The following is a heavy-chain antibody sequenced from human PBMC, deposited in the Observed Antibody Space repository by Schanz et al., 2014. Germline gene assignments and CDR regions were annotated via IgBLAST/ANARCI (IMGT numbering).Heavy chain of an antibody. CDR1: TSLFSRSV. CDR2: INSDGTTT. D-gene: IGHD2-2*01. CDR3: AMGGYHLHH. Sequence: VHLVESGGGVVQPGRSLTLSCAVSTSLFSRSVIHWVRQAPGKGLVWVSHINSDGTTTTYADSVKGRFTISRDNAKNTLYLQINSLRVGDTTVYFCAMGGYHLHHWGQGTLVTVSS. J-gene: IGHJ5*02. V-gene: IGHV3-74*02.